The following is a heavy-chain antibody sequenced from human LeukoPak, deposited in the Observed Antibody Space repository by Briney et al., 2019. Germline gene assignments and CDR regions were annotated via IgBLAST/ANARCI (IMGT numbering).Heavy chain of an antibody. V-gene: IGHV4-39*01. J-gene: IGHJ4*02. Sequence: SETLSLTCTVSGASINTDNYWGWIRQSPGKGLALIGSVHFSGATHYNPSLKSRVAIALDTSKNQFSLELNSVTAADTAIYYCAKHRMWLVGLDYWGLGTLVTVSS. D-gene: IGHD6-19*01. CDR3: AKHRMWLVGLDY. CDR1: GASINTDNY. CDR2: VHFSGAT.